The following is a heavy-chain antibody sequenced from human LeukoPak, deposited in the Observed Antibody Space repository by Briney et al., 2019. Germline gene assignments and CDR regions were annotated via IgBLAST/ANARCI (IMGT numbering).Heavy chain of an antibody. J-gene: IGHJ6*03. Sequence: SETLSLTCAVYGGSFSGYYWSWIRQPPGKGLEWIGEINHSGSTNYNPSLTSRVTISVDTSKNQFSLKLSSVTAADTAVYYCARGYYGSGASYYYYYYMDVWGKGTTVTVSS. D-gene: IGHD3-10*01. V-gene: IGHV4-34*01. CDR2: INHSGST. CDR3: ARGYYGSGASYYYYYYMDV. CDR1: GGSFSGYY.